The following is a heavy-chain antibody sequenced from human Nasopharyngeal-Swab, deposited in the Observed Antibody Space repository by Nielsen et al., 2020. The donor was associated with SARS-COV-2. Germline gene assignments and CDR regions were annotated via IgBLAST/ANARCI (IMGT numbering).Heavy chain of an antibody. D-gene: IGHD6-13*01. V-gene: IGHV3-23*01. CDR3: AKVTGGFLAAAGSFLFDY. CDR2: ISGSGGST. J-gene: IGHJ4*02. CDR1: GFTFSSYA. Sequence: GESLKISCAASGFTFSSYAMSWVRQAPGKGLEWVSAISGSGGSTYYADSVKGRFTISRDNSKNTLYLQMNSLRAEDTAVYYCAKVTGGFLAAAGSFLFDYWGQGTLVTVSS.